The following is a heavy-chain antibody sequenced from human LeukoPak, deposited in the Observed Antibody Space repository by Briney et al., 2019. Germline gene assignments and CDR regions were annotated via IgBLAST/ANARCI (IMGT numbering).Heavy chain of an antibody. CDR2: IKQDGNEK. V-gene: IGHV3-7*03. Sequence: GGSLRLSCAASGFTFSGYWMTWVRQAPGKGLEWVANIKQDGNEKYYVDSVRGRFTISRDNAKKSLYLQMNSLRAEDTAVYYCARGSHYYDSGRYYYYGLDVWGQGTTVTVSS. CDR3: ARGSHYYDSGRYYYYGLDV. CDR1: GFTFSGYW. J-gene: IGHJ6*02. D-gene: IGHD3-10*01.